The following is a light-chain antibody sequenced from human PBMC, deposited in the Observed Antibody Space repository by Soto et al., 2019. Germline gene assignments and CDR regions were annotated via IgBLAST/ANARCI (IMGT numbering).Light chain of an antibody. J-gene: IGKJ1*01. CDR1: QSVTSSF. V-gene: IGKV3-20*01. Sequence: EIVLTQSPGTLSLSPGESATLSCRASQSVTSSFLAWYHQKPGQAPRLLIYGPSRRATGIPDRFSGSGSGTDFTLTISSLEPQDFAMYYCQQDASSPGTFGQGTKVEFK. CDR3: QQDASSPGT. CDR2: GPS.